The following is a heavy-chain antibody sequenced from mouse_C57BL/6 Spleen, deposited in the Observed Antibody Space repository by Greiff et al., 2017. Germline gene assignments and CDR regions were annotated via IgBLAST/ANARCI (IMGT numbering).Heavy chain of an antibody. J-gene: IGHJ3*01. V-gene: IGHV1-53*01. CDR1: GYTFTSYW. CDR2: INPGRGGT. D-gene: IGHD3-1*01. CDR3: ASPGYGSSGYFAFAY. Sequence: QVQLQQPGTELVKPGASVKLSCKASGYTFTSYWMNWVKQRPGQGLEWIGNINPGRGGTNYNEKFKSKATLTVDKSSSTAYMQLSSLTSEDSAVYYCASPGYGSSGYFAFAYWGQGTLVTVSA.